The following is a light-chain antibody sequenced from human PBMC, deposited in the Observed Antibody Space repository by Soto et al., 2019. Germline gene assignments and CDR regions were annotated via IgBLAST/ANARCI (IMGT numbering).Light chain of an antibody. V-gene: IGKV2-30*02. CDR3: MQPTHWPWT. CDR2: KVS. CDR1: QSLVHSDGNTY. J-gene: IGKJ1*01. Sequence: DVVMTQSPLSLPVTLGQPASISCGSSQSLVHSDGNTYLNWFQQRPCQSPRRLIYKVSNRDSGVPDRFSGSGSGTDFTLKISRVEAEDVGVYYCMQPTHWPWTFGQGTKVEIK.